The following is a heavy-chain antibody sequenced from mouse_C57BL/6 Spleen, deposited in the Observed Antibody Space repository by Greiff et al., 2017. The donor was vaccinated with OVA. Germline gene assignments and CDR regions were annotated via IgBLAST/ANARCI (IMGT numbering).Heavy chain of an antibody. J-gene: IGHJ2*01. V-gene: IGHV1-54*01. D-gene: IGHD1-1*01. CDR2: INPGSGGT. CDR3: ARSGYYGSSYYFDY. CDR1: GYAFTNYL. Sequence: VQLQQSGAELVRPGTSVKVSCKASGYAFTNYLIEWVKQRPGQGLEWIGVINPGSGGTNYNEKFKGKATLTADKSSSTAYMQLSSLTSEDSAVYFCARSGYYGSSYYFDYWGQGTTLTVSS.